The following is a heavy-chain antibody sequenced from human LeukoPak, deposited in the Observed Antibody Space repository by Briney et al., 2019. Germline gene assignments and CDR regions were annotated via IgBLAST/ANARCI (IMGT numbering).Heavy chain of an antibody. Sequence: PSQTLSLTCTVSGVSISSGDYSWSWIRQPPGKGLEWIGYIYYSGSTDYNPSLKSRVTISVDTSKNQFSLKLSSVTAADTAVYYCARGGDIASSVGSHFDYWGQGSLVTVSS. V-gene: IGHV4-30-4*01. CDR1: GVSISSGDYS. D-gene: IGHD5/OR15-5a*01. CDR3: ARGGDIASSVGSHFDY. J-gene: IGHJ4*02. CDR2: IYYSGST.